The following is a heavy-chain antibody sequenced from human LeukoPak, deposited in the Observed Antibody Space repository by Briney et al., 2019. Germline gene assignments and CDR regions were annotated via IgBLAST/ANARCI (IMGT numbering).Heavy chain of an antibody. Sequence: PGGSLRLSCAASGFTFSSYAMSWVRQAPGKGLEWVSAISGSGGSTYYADSVRGRFTISRDNSKNTLYLQMNSLRVEDTAVYYCAKRRGDYFAEYFHHWGQGTLVTVSS. CDR3: AKRRGDYFAEYFHH. CDR1: GFTFSSYA. J-gene: IGHJ1*01. D-gene: IGHD4-17*01. V-gene: IGHV3-23*01. CDR2: ISGSGGST.